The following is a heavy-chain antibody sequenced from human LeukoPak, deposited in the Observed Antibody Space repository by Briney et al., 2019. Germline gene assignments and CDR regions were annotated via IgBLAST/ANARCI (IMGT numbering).Heavy chain of an antibody. D-gene: IGHD1-26*01. CDR1: GYTFTGYY. J-gene: IGHJ4*02. CDR3: ARSSGWELLEFYFDY. CDR2: INPNSGGT. V-gene: IGHV1-2*02. Sequence: AASVKVSCKASGYTFTGYYMHWVRQAPGQGLEWMGWINPNSGGTNYAQKFQGRVTMTRDTSISTAYMELSRLRSDDTAVYYCARSSGWELLEFYFDYWGQGTLVTVSS.